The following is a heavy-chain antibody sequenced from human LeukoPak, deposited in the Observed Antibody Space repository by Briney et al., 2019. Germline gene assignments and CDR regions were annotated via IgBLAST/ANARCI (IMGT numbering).Heavy chain of an antibody. CDR3: AKDGSLRTTVNNWFDP. CDR2: ISGSGGST. V-gene: IGHV3-23*01. Sequence: GGSLRLSCAASGFTFSSYGMSWVRQAPGKGLEWVSAISGSGGSTYYADSVKGRFTISRDNSKNTLYLQMNSLRAEDTAVYYCAKDGSLRTTVNNWFDPWGQGTLVTVSS. D-gene: IGHD4-11*01. CDR1: GFTFSSYG. J-gene: IGHJ5*02.